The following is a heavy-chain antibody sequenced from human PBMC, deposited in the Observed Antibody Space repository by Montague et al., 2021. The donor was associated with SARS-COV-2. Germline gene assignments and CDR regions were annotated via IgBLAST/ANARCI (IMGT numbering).Heavy chain of an antibody. V-gene: IGHV4-34*01. CDR2: INHSGST. Sequence: SGTLSLTCAVYGGSFSGYYWSWIRQPPGKGLEWIGEINHSGSTNYNPSLKSRVTISVDTSKNQFSLKLSSVTAADTAVYYCARGILLRYFDWTYYYYGMDVWGQGTTVTVSS. CDR1: GGSFSGYY. J-gene: IGHJ6*02. CDR3: ARGILLRYFDWTYYYYGMDV. D-gene: IGHD3-9*01.